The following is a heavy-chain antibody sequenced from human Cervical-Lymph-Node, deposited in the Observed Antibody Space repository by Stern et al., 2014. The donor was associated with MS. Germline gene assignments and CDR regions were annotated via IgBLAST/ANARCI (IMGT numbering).Heavy chain of an antibody. Sequence: EVQLLESGGGLVQPGGSLRLSCAASGFTFSTYAFSWVRQAPGKGLEWVSSISDSGVYTYYADSVKGRFPISRDNSKSMLYLEMQSLRAEDTAVYHCAKDLGRGVVVVPLYGLDVWGQGTTVTGSS. CDR1: GFTFSTYA. CDR3: AKDLGRGVVVVPLYGLDV. V-gene: IGHV3-23*01. D-gene: IGHD2-2*01. J-gene: IGHJ6*02. CDR2: ISDSGVYT.